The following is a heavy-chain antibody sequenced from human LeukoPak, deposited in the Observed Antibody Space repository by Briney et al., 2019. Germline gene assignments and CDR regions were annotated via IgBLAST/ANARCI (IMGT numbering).Heavy chain of an antibody. CDR3: ARDLSSGYYFVDY. V-gene: IGHV4-34*01. J-gene: IGHJ4*02. D-gene: IGHD3-22*01. Sequence: PSETLSLTCAVYGGSFSGYYWSWIRQPPGPGREWIGEIKHSGSTNYNPSLNSRFTMSVDTSKNQFSLRLSSVTAADTAVYYCARDLSSGYYFVDYWGQGTLVTVSS. CDR2: IKHSGST. CDR1: GGSFSGYY.